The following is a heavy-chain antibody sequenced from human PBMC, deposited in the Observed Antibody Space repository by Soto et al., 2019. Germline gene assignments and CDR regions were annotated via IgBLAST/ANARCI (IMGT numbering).Heavy chain of an antibody. J-gene: IGHJ4*02. CDR2: IIPILGIA. Sequence: GSSVKASCKASGGTFSSYTISWVRHAPGQGLEWMGRIIPILGIANYAQKFQGRVTITADKSTSTAYMELSSLRSEDTAVYYCARSYCSGGSCLPNYFDYWGQGTLVTVSS. CDR3: ARSYCSGGSCLPNYFDY. CDR1: GGTFSSYT. V-gene: IGHV1-69*02. D-gene: IGHD2-15*01.